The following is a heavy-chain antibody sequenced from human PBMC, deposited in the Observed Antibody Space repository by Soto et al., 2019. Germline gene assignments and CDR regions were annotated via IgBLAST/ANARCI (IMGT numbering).Heavy chain of an antibody. CDR1: GGSISYY. V-gene: IGHV4-4*07. Sequence: PSETLSLTCTVSGGSISYYWSWIGQPAGKGLEWIGRIYTSGSTNYNPSLKSRVTMSIDTSKNQFSLKLTSVTAADTAVYFCARGIVDFWSGRHYFDYWGQGXLVTVYS. D-gene: IGHD3-3*01. CDR2: IYTSGST. J-gene: IGHJ4*02. CDR3: ARGIVDFWSGRHYFDY.